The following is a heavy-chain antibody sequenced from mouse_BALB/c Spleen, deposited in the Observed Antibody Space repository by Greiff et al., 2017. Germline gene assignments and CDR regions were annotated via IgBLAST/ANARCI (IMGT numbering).Heavy chain of an antibody. J-gene: IGHJ1*01. Sequence: VQLQQPGAELVKPGASVKLSCKASGYTFTSYWMHWVKQRPGQGLEWIGEINPSNGRTNYNEKFKSKATLTVDTSSSTAYMQLSSLASEDSALYFCARSGDYVVFDVWGAGTTVTVSS. CDR1: GYTFTSYW. CDR2: INPSNGRT. D-gene: IGHD2-4*01. V-gene: IGHV1S81*02. CDR3: ARSGDYVVFDV.